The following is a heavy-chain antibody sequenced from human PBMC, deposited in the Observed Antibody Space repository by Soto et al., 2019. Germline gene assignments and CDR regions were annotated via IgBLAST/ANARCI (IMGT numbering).Heavy chain of an antibody. CDR2: IKTSGDTK. J-gene: IGHJ6*02. CDR1: GFAFGFYE. V-gene: IGHV3-48*03. CDR3: ARDGYGDPYLSYGLDV. Sequence: GGSLRLSCAASGFAFGFYEMTWVRQAPGKGLEWVSYIKTSGDTKYYADSVKGRFTISRDNARNSLYLQMNSLRAEDTAVYYCARDGYGDPYLSYGLDVWGQGTKVTVYS. D-gene: IGHD4-17*01.